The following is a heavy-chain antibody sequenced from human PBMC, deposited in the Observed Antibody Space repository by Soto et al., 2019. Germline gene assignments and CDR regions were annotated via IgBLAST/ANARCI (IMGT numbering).Heavy chain of an antibody. CDR3: ATLGYIHLGELSPQVGHYYYYYMDV. CDR1: GYTLTELS. D-gene: IGHD3-16*02. V-gene: IGHV1-24*01. J-gene: IGHJ6*03. Sequence: ASVKVSCKVSGYTLTELSMHWVRQAPGKGLEWMGGFDPEDGETIYAQKFQGRVTMTEDTSTDTAYMELSSLRSEDTAVYYCATLGYIHLGELSPQVGHYYYYYMDVWGKGTTVTVSS. CDR2: FDPEDGET.